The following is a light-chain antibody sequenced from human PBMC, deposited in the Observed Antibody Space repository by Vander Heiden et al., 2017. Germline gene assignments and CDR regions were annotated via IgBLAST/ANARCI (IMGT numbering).Light chain of an antibody. CDR3: QSADSSGTYVV. J-gene: IGLJ2*01. V-gene: IGLV3-25*03. CDR1: ALPKQY. Sequence: SYELTQPPSVSVSPGQTARITCSGDALPKQYAYWYQQKPGQALVLLIYKDSERPSGIPERFSGSSSGTTVTLTISGVQAEDEADYYCQSADSSGTYVVFGGGTKLTVL. CDR2: KDS.